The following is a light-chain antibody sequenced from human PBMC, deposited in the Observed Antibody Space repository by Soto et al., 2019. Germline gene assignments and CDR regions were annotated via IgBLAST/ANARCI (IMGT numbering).Light chain of an antibody. J-gene: IGKJ5*01. CDR1: QTVNSDY. V-gene: IGKV3D-20*02. CDR3: QQRSNWPPIT. CDR2: GAS. Sequence: EIVLTQSPGTLSLSPGETATLSCRASQTVNSDYLAWFQQRPGQAPRLLIYGASSRATGIPDRFSGSGSGTDFTLTISSLEPEDFAVYYCQQRSNWPPITFGQGTRLEIK.